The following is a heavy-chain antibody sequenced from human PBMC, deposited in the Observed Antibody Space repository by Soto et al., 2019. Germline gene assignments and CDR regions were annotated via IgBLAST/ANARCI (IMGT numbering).Heavy chain of an antibody. V-gene: IGHV3-33*01. CDR1: GFTFSSYG. D-gene: IGHD2-15*01. Sequence: GGSLRLSCAASGFTFSSYGMHWVRQAPGKGLEWVAVIWYDGSNKYYADSVKGRFTISRDNSKNTLYLQMNSLRAEDTAVYYCARDLLCCSGGSCYSSNAFDIWGQGTMVTVSS. J-gene: IGHJ3*02. CDR3: ARDLLCCSGGSCYSSNAFDI. CDR2: IWYDGSNK.